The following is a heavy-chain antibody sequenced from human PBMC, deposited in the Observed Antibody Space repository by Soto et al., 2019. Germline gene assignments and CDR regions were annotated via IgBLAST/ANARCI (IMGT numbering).Heavy chain of an antibody. Sequence: ASVKVSCKASGNTVPNYAIHWVRQAPGQRLEWMGWINGGNGNTYYSEHFQGRVTFTRDTSAGTVYMQLRSLTSEDTAVYHCARGYDILTGLGFDPWGQGTLVTVSS. CDR2: INGGNGNT. J-gene: IGHJ5*02. V-gene: IGHV1-3*01. CDR3: ARGYDILTGLGFDP. D-gene: IGHD3-9*01. CDR1: GNTVPNYA.